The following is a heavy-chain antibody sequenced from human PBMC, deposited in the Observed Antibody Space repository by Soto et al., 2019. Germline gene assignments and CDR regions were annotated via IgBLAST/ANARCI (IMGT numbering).Heavy chain of an antibody. Sequence: SETLSLTCTVSGASISTYYWSWIRQRPGKGLEWIGYISYSGSTNYNPSLKSRVTISFDASKNEISLQVRSATAADAAVYYCARDLKEYCSDGKCNWFDPWGQGTLVTVS. D-gene: IGHD2-15*01. CDR1: GASISTYY. CDR2: ISYSGST. CDR3: ARDLKEYCSDGKCNWFDP. J-gene: IGHJ5*02. V-gene: IGHV4-59*01.